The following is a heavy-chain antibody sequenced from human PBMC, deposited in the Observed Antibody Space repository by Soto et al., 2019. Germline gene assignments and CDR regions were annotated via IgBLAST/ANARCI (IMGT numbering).Heavy chain of an antibody. Sequence: ASVKVSCKASGYSFASYGISWVRQAPGQGLEWMGWISAYSGNTNYAQKLQGRVTMTTDTSTSTAYMELRSLRSDDTAVYYCARARGYCSSTSCSNWFDPWGQGTLVTVSS. CDR3: ARARGYCSSTSCSNWFDP. J-gene: IGHJ5*02. CDR1: GYSFASYG. D-gene: IGHD2-2*01. V-gene: IGHV1-18*04. CDR2: ISAYSGNT.